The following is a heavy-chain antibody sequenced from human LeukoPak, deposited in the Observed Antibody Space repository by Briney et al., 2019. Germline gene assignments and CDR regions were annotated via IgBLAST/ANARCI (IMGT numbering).Heavy chain of an antibody. CDR2: IYYSGST. V-gene: IGHV4-59*01. CDR3: ARDHYYDSSGYYVYLDL. Sequence: PSETLSRTCTVSGGSISSYYWSWIRQPPGKGLEWIGYIYYSGSTNYNPSLKSRVTISVDTSKNQFSLKLSSVTAADTAVYYCARDHYYDSSGYYVYLDLWGRGTLVTVSS. J-gene: IGHJ2*01. CDR1: GGSISSYY. D-gene: IGHD3-22*01.